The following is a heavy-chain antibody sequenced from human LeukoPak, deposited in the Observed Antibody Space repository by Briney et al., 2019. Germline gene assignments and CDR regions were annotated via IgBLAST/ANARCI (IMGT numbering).Heavy chain of an antibody. J-gene: IGHJ6*03. CDR2: IKQDGSEK. V-gene: IGHV3-7*01. D-gene: IGHD1-26*01. CDR1: GFTFSSYG. CDR3: ASDRSGRIPRSYYYYYMDV. Sequence: PGGSLRLSXAASGFTFSSYGMHWVRQAPGKGLEWVANIKQDGSEKYYVDSVKGRFTISRDNAKNSLYLQMNSLRAEDTAVYYCASDRSGRIPRSYYYYYMDVWGKGTTVTVSS.